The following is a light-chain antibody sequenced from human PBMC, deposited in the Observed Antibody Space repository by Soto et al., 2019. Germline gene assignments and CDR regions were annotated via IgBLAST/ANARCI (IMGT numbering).Light chain of an antibody. CDR1: QSISTY. CDR3: QQNYITPIT. J-gene: IGKJ5*01. V-gene: IGKV1-39*01. CDR2: AAS. Sequence: DIQMTQSPSSLSASVGDRVSITCRASQSISTYLNWYQQKPGKAPKLLIYAASNLQSGVPSRFSGSGSGTDFTLTISSLQPEDFATYYCQQNYITPITFGQGTRLEMK.